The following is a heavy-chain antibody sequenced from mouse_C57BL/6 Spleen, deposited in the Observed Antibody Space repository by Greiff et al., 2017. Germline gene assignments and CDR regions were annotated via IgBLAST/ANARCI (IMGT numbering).Heavy chain of an antibody. J-gene: IGHJ2*01. CDR1: GFSFNTYA. CDR2: IRSKSNNYAT. V-gene: IGHV10-1*01. CDR3: VRQDLLLYYFDY. Sequence: EVQLVESGGGLVQPKGSLKLSCAASGFSFNTYAMNWVRQAPGKGLEWVARIRSKSNNYATYYADSVKDRFTISRDDSESMLYLQMNNLKTEDTAMYCCVRQDLLLYYFDYWGQGTTLTVSS.